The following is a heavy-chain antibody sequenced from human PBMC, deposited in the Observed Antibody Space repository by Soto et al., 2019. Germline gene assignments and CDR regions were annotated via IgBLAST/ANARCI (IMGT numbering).Heavy chain of an antibody. Sequence: SETLSLTCTVSCGSISSYYWSWIRQPPGKGLEWIGYIYYSGSTNYNPSLKSRVTISVDTSKNQFSLKLSSVTAADTAVYYCASKDSLVDAFDIWGQGTMVTVSS. CDR2: IYYSGST. CDR3: ASKDSLVDAFDI. CDR1: CGSISSYY. V-gene: IGHV4-59*01. D-gene: IGHD3-16*02. J-gene: IGHJ3*02.